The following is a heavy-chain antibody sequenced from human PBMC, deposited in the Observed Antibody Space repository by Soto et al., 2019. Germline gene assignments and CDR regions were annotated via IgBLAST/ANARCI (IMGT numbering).Heavy chain of an antibody. Sequence: QLQLQESGSGLVKPSQTLSLTCRVSGDSISSGGYSWSWIRQPPGKGLEWIGYIYQSGAYYNSSLGSRVALSVDRSNDQFSLKLTSVTAADTAVYFCATGHCSGGPCYPGGVEYWGQGALVTVSS. V-gene: IGHV4-30-2*01. CDR2: IYQSGA. D-gene: IGHD2-15*01. J-gene: IGHJ4*02. CDR1: GDSISSGGYS. CDR3: ATGHCSGGPCYPGGVEY.